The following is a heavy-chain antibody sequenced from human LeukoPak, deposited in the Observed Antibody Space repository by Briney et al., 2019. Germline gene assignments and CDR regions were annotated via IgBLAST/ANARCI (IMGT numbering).Heavy chain of an antibody. Sequence: PGGSLRLSCAASGFTFSSYSMNWVRHAPGKGLEWVSFISSSSSTIYYADSVKGRFTISRDNAKNSLYLQVNSLGDEDTAVYYCARDGREAMLDYWGQGTLVTVSS. CDR2: ISSSSSTI. J-gene: IGHJ4*02. V-gene: IGHV3-48*02. CDR3: ARDGREAMLDY. CDR1: GFTFSSYS.